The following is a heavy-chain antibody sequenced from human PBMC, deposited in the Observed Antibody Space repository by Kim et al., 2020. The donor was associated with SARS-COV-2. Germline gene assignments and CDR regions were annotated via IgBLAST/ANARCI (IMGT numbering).Heavy chain of an antibody. J-gene: IGHJ5*02. CDR3: ARDLKEGPDGGSNWFDP. V-gene: IGHV1-2*06. D-gene: IGHD3-10*01. CDR1: GYIFTNYY. CDR2: INAKSGDT. Sequence: ASVKVSCKASGYIFTNYYMHWVRQAPGQGLEWMGRINAKSGDTKYAEKFQGRVTMTRDTSITTVYMDLTRLTSNDTALYFCARDLKEGPDGGSNWFDPWGQGPLVTVSS.